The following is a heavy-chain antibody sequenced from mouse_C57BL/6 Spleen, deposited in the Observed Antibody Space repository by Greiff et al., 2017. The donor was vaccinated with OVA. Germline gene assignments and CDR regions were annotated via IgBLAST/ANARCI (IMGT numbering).Heavy chain of an antibody. CDR2: IYPRSGNT. V-gene: IGHV1-81*01. CDR3: ARSITTVVADYFDY. J-gene: IGHJ2*01. Sequence: QVQLQQSGAELARPGASVKLSCKASGYTFTSYGISWVKQRPGQGLEWIGEIYPRSGNTYYNEKFKGKATLTADKSSSTAYMELRSLTSEDSAVYFGARSITTVVADYFDYWGQGTTLTVSS. CDR1: GYTFTSYG. D-gene: IGHD1-1*01.